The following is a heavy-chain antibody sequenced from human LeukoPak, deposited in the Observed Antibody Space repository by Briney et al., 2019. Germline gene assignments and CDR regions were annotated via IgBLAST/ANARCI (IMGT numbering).Heavy chain of an antibody. D-gene: IGHD1-26*01. J-gene: IGHJ5*02. CDR3: ARDNSVGDNAWWFDP. CDR2: INPTGGST. Sequence: ASVKVSCKASGYTFTSYYMHWVRQAPGQGLEWMGLINPTGGSTGYAQKFQGRVTMTRDMTTSTDYMELSSLRSEDTAIYYCARDNSVGDNAWWFDPWGQGTLVTVSS. CDR1: GYTFTSYY. V-gene: IGHV1-46*01.